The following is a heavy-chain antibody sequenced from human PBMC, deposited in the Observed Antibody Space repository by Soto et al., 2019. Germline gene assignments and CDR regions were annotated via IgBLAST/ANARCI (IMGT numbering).Heavy chain of an antibody. J-gene: IGHJ6*02. CDR2: IIPIFGTA. CDR1: GGTFSSYA. Sequence: ASVKVSCKASGGTFSSYAISWVRQAPGQGLEWMGGIIPIFGTANYAQKFQGRVTITADESTSTAYMELSSLRSEDTAVYYCARGRKHSSSWYFGYYYGMDVWGQGTTVTAP. D-gene: IGHD6-13*01. CDR3: ARGRKHSSSWYFGYYYGMDV. V-gene: IGHV1-69*13.